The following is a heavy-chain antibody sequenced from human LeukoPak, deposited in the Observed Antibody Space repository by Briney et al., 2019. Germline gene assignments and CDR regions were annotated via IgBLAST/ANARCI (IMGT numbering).Heavy chain of an antibody. CDR1: GYSITSDYY. V-gene: IGHV4-38-2*01. D-gene: IGHD3-10*01. CDR2: IYHSGIT. CDR3: ARQRLLWFGESNSGFDY. J-gene: IGHJ4*02. Sequence: PSETLSLTCAVSGYSITSDYYWGWIRQPPGKGLEWIGSIYHSGITHYNPSLKSRVSMSVDTSKNQFSLKLSSVTATDTAVYYCARQRLLWFGESNSGFDYWGQGTLVTVSS.